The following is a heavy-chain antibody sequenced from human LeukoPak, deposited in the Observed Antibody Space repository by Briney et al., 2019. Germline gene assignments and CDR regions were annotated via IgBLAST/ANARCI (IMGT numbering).Heavy chain of an antibody. CDR2: IFGGTT. V-gene: IGHV4-4*09. J-gene: IGHJ4*02. D-gene: IGHD3-10*01. Sequence: PSETLSLTCTASGGSIRSYYWNWIRQPPGKGLEWIGYIFGGTTKYNPSLKSLVTISVDTSKRQFSLKLTSVTAADTAVYFCATLYGSGSANYWGQGTLVTVSS. CDR3: ATLYGSGSANY. CDR1: GGSIRSYY.